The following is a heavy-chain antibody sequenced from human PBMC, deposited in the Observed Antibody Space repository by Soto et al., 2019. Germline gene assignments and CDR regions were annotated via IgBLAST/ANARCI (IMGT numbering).Heavy chain of an antibody. J-gene: IGHJ6*02. D-gene: IGHD4-4*01. CDR3: ARDNTVTTTGYYYGMDV. CDR1: GGSINSYY. V-gene: IGHV4-59*12. CDR2: IYYSGST. Sequence: SETLCLTCTVSGGSINSYYWTWIRQPPGKELEWIGYIYYSGSTNYNPSLKSRVTISVDRSKNQFSLKLSSVTAADTAVYYCARDNTVTTTGYYYGMDVWGQGTTVTVSS.